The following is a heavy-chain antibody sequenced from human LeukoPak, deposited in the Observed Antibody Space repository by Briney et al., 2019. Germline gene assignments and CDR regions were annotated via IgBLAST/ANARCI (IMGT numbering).Heavy chain of an antibody. CDR3: DRAANNWSYHPLFDH. CDR2: INADGTET. Sequence: GGSLRLSCAASGFTFGSYWMHWVRQAPGQGPVWVARINADGTETMYADAVKGRFTISRDNARNTLFLQMHSLGVEDMAVCTRDRAANNWSYHPLFDHWGQGTLVTVSS. V-gene: IGHV3-74*03. CDR1: GFTFGSYW. D-gene: IGHD1-7*01. J-gene: IGHJ4*02.